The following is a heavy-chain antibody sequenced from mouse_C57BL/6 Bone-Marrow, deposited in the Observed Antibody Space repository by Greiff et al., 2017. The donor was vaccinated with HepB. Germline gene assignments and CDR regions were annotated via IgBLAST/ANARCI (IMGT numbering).Heavy chain of an antibody. CDR1: GYTFTDYY. CDR2: IFPGSGST. J-gene: IGHJ2*01. V-gene: IGHV1-75*01. Sequence: QVHVKQSGPELVKPGASVKISCKASGYTFTDYYINWVKQRPGQGLEWIGWIFPGSGSTYYNEKFKGKATLTVDKSSSTAYMLLSSLTSEDSAVYFCAPEEDYDAYFDYWGQGTTLTVSS. CDR3: APEEDYDAYFDY. D-gene: IGHD2-4*01.